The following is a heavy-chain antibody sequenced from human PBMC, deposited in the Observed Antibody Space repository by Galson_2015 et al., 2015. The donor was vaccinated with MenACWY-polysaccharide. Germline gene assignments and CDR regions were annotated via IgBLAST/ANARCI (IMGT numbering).Heavy chain of an antibody. D-gene: IGHD6-13*01. CDR1: GYTFNDYG. J-gene: IGHJ4*02. CDR2: IGGKNHNT. CDR3: ARELGIGAAGSGHK. V-gene: IGHV1-18*01. Sequence: SVKVSCKASGYTFNDYGFTWVRQAPGQGLEWMGCIGGKNHNTWYAQKFQGRVTLTRDTSTNTPYMELRSLRFDDTAVYYCARELGIGAAGSGHKWGQGTLVTVSS.